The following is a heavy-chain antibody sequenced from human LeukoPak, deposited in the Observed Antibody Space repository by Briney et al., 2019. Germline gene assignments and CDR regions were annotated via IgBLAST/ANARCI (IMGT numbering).Heavy chain of an antibody. CDR3: ARNNYQYGLDV. CDR1: GFTFSSYA. Sequence: GGSLRLSCAASGFTFSSYAMSWVRQAPGKGLEWVSAISGSGGSTYYADSVKGRFTISRDNSKTTVFLQMNSLRAEDAAIYYCARNNYQYGLDVWGQGTTVTVSS. J-gene: IGHJ6*02. CDR2: ISGSGGST. V-gene: IGHV3-23*01.